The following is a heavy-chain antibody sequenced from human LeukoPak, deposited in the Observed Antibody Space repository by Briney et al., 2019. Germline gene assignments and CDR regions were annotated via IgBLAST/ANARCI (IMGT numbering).Heavy chain of an antibody. V-gene: IGHV4-59*08. J-gene: IGHJ4*02. CDR2: ICYSGST. D-gene: IGHD3-10*01. CDR1: GGSTSNYY. CDR3: ARSDSYRSGTFSPFDY. Sequence: PSETLSLTCTVSGGSTSNYYWNWIRQSPKEGLEWVGYICYSGSTSYKPALESRVTTSVDTSRTQSSLTLSSVTAADTAVYYCARSDSYRSGTFSPFDYWGQGTLVTVSS.